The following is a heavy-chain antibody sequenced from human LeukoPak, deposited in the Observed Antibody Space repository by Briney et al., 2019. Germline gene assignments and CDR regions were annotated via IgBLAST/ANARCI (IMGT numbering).Heavy chain of an antibody. Sequence: GGSLRLSCAGSGFTFSSYSMNWVRQAPGKGLEWVSYISIRGSTIYYTDSVKGRFTISRDSAKNSLYLQMNSLRAEDTAVFYCATGHCTTMIVVVIPEYYFDYWGQGTLVTVSS. V-gene: IGHV3-48*04. CDR2: ISIRGSTI. CDR3: ATGHCTTMIVVVIPEYYFDY. D-gene: IGHD3-22*01. J-gene: IGHJ4*02. CDR1: GFTFSSYS.